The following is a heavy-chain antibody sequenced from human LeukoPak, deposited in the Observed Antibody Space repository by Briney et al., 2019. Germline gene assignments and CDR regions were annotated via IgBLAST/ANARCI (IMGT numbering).Heavy chain of an antibody. Sequence: SETLSLTCTVSGGSISSHHWNWIRQPPGKGLEWIGYIYYSGSTNYKPSLKGRVTISVDTSKNQFSLKLTSVTAADTAVYYCARHLDIAASGTFDYWGQGTLVTVSS. D-gene: IGHD6-13*01. J-gene: IGHJ4*02. CDR3: ARHLDIAASGTFDY. CDR1: GGSISSHH. CDR2: IYYSGST. V-gene: IGHV4-59*08.